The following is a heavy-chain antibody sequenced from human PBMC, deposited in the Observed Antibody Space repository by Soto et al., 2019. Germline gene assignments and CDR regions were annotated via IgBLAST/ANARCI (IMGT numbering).Heavy chain of an antibody. Sequence: QVQLVQSGAEVKKPGSSVKVSCKASGGTFSSYTISWVRQAPGQGLEWMGRIIPILGIANYAQKFQGRVTITADKSTSTAYMELRCLRSEDTAVYYCARDLCSSTSCFRAWFDPWGQGTLVTVSS. CDR1: GGTFSSYT. J-gene: IGHJ5*02. CDR3: ARDLCSSTSCFRAWFDP. CDR2: IIPILGIA. D-gene: IGHD2-2*01. V-gene: IGHV1-69*08.